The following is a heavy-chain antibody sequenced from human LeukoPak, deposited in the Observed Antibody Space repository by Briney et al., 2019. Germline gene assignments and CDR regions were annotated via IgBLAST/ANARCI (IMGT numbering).Heavy chain of an antibody. D-gene: IGHD3-3*01. CDR1: GGSISSYY. CDR3: AKTFFGEESRDAFDI. CDR2: IYYSGST. Sequence: SETLSLTCTVSGGSISSYYWSWIRQPPGKGLEWIGYIYYSGSTYYNPSLKSRVTISVDTSKNQFSLKLSSVTAADTAVYYCAKTFFGEESRDAFDIWGQGTMVTVSS. V-gene: IGHV4-59*06. J-gene: IGHJ3*02.